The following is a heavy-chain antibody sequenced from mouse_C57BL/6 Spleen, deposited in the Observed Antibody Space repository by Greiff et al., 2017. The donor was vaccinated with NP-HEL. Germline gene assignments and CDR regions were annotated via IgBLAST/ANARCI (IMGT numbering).Heavy chain of an antibody. Sequence: EVKLVESGGGLVKPGGSLKLSCAASGFTFSSYAMSWVRQTPEKRLEWVATISDGGSYTYYPDNVKGRFTISRDNAKNNLYLQMSHLKSEDTAMYYCARGTAQAYYFDYWGQGTTLTVSS. CDR3: ARGTAQAYYFDY. D-gene: IGHD3-2*02. CDR2: ISDGGSYT. CDR1: GFTFSSYA. V-gene: IGHV5-4*03. J-gene: IGHJ2*01.